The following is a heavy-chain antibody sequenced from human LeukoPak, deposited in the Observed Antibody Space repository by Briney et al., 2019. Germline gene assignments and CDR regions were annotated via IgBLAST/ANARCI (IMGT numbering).Heavy chain of an antibody. CDR2: ISYDGGNK. V-gene: IGHV3-30-3*01. J-gene: IGHJ6*02. D-gene: IGHD3-10*01. Sequence: GGSPRLSCVVSGFTFSGYSIHWVRQAPGKGLEWVAVISYDGGNKYYADSVKGRFTISRDNSKNTLYLQMNSLRAEDTAVYYCAKGPHRITMVRGERSYYGMDVWGQGTTVTVSS. CDR3: AKGPHRITMVRGERSYYGMDV. CDR1: GFTFSGYS.